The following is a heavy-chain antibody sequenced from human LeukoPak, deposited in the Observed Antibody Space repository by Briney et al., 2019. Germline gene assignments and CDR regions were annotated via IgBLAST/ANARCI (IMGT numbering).Heavy chain of an antibody. D-gene: IGHD2-8*02. CDR3: ATSQVVYAILDY. V-gene: IGHV1-24*01. CDR2: FDPEDGET. J-gene: IGHJ4*02. Sequence: ASVKVSCKVSGYTLTELSMHWVRQAPGKGLEWMGGFDPEDGETIYAQKFQGRVTMTEDTSTDTAYMELSSLRSEDTAVYYCATSQVVYAILDYWGQGTLVTDSS. CDR1: GYTLTELS.